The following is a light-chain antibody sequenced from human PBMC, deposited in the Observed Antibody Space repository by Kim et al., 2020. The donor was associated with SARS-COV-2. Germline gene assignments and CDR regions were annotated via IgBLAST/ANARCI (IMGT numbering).Light chain of an antibody. V-gene: IGKV1-5*01. CDR3: QQYDSYSYS. CDR2: DAS. J-gene: IGKJ2*03. Sequence: SASVGDRVTITCRARQSISSWLAWYQQRPGKAPSLLIYDASDLESGVPSRFSGSGSGTEFTLTISSLQPDDFATYYCQQYDSYSYSFGQGTKLEI. CDR1: QSISSW.